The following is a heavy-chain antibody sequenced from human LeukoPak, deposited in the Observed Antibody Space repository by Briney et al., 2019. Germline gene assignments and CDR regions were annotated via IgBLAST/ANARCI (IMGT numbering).Heavy chain of an antibody. CDR2: ISGSGGST. V-gene: IGHV3-23*01. Sequence: GGSLRLSCAASGFTFSNYAMSWVRQAPGKGLEWVSGISGSGGSTYYADSVKGRFTISRDNSKNTLYLQMNSLTDEDTAVYYCAKKWGVGTTTLDYFDYWGQGTLVTISS. CDR1: GFTFSNYA. D-gene: IGHD1-26*01. J-gene: IGHJ4*02. CDR3: AKKWGVGTTTLDYFDY.